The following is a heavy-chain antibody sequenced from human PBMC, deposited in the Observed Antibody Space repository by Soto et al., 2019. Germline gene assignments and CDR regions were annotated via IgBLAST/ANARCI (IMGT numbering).Heavy chain of an antibody. CDR3: ARNYDTSGYYRVPADY. CDR2: ISSSISYI. J-gene: IGHJ4*02. V-gene: IGHV3-21*01. D-gene: IGHD3-22*01. Sequence: GGSLRLSCAASGFTFSDYSMNWVRQAPGKGLEWVSSISSSISYIYYADSLKGRVTISRDNAKNSLYLQMNSLTAEDTAVYYCARNYDTSGYYRVPADYWGQGTPVTVSS. CDR1: GFTFSDYS.